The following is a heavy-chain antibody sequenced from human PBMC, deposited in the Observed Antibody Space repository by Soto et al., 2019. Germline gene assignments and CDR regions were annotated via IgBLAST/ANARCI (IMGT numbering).Heavy chain of an antibody. D-gene: IGHD3-10*01. J-gene: IGHJ4*02. CDR2: IKGDGSIT. Sequence: GGSLRLSCIASGFTFSTYWMHWVRQAPGKGLVWVSRIKGDGSITRYADSVKGRFTISRANARNRLSLQMDSLRAEDTAVYYCASVGNNYYYGSGSYDYWGQGALVTVSS. V-gene: IGHV3-74*01. CDR1: GFTFSTYW. CDR3: ASVGNNYYYGSGSYDY.